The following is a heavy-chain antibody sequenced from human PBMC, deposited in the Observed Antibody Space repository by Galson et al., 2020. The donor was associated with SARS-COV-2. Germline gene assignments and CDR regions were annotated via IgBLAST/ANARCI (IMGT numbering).Heavy chain of an antibody. CDR1: GGSISSSSDY. J-gene: IGHJ6*02. CDR2: IYYSGST. CDR3: ARHYVWGSHFYYYAMDV. Sequence: SETLSLTCTVSGGSISSSSDYWGWIRQPPEKGLEWIGSIYYSGSTYYNPSLKSRVTISVDTSKNQFSLKLNSVTAADTAIYYCARHYVWGSHFYYYAMDVWGQGTTVTVSS. D-gene: IGHD3-16*01. V-gene: IGHV4-39*01.